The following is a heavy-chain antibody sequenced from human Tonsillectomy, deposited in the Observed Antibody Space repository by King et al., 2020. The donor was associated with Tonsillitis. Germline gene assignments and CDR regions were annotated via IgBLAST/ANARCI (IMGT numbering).Heavy chain of an antibody. CDR1: GYTFRSYG. J-gene: IGHJ4*02. CDR3: ARDPLGFYDSSGYIDY. CDR2: ISAYNGNT. D-gene: IGHD3-22*01. V-gene: IGHV1-18*01. Sequence: QLVQSGGEVKKPGASVKVSCKASGYTFRSYGISWVRQAPGQGLEWMGWISAYNGNTNYAQKVQDRVTMTTDTSTSTAYMELRSLRSDDTEVYYCARDPLGFYDSSGYIDYWGQGTLVTVSS.